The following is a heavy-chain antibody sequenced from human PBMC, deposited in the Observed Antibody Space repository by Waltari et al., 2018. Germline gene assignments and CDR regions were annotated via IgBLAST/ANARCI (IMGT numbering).Heavy chain of an antibody. CDR3: ARAGTYSGYHDY. CDR2: IIPIFGTA. CDR1: GGTFSSYA. D-gene: IGHD5-12*01. Sequence: QVQLVQSGAEVKKPGSSVKVSCQASGGTFSSYALSWVRPAPGQGLEWMGGIIPIFGTANYAQKFQGRVTITADESTSTAYMELSSLRSEDTAVYYCARAGTYSGYHDYWGQGTLVTVSS. J-gene: IGHJ4*02. V-gene: IGHV1-69*13.